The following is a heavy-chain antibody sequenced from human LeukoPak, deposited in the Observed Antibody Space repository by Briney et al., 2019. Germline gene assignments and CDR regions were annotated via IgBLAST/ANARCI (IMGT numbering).Heavy chain of an antibody. Sequence: GESLKISCKGSGYSFTSYWIGWVRQMPGKGLEWMGIIYPGDSDTRYSPSFQGQVTISADKPISTAYLQWSSLKASDTATYYCARRRDGDYVDYWAREPWSPSPQ. D-gene: IGHD4-17*01. CDR1: GYSFTSYW. CDR2: IYPGDSDT. J-gene: IGHJ4*02. V-gene: IGHV5-51*01. CDR3: ARRRDGDYVDY.